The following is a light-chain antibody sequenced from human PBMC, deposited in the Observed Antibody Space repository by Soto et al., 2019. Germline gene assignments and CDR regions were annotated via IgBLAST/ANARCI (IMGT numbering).Light chain of an antibody. V-gene: IGLV4-69*01. CDR3: QTWGTIIEEVV. Sequence: QLVLTQSPSASASLGASVKLTCTLSSEHSGYAIAWHQQQPEKGPRYLMKVNSDGSHSKGDGIPDRFSGSSSGAERYLTISSLQSEDEADYYCQTWGTIIEEVVFVGGTKLTVL. J-gene: IGLJ2*01. CDR2: VNSDGSH. CDR1: SEHSGYA.